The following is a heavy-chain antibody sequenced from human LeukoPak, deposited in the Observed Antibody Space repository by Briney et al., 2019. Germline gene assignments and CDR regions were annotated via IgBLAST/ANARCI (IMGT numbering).Heavy chain of an antibody. CDR2: IYYSGST. J-gene: IGHJ4*02. Sequence: PSETLSLTCTVSGGSISSYYWNWIRQPPGKGLEWIGYIYYSGSTNYNPSLKSRVTISIDTSKNQFSLKLSSVTAADTAVYYCARGTRYSYIFDYWGQGTLVTVSS. V-gene: IGHV4-59*01. CDR3: ARGTRYSYIFDY. D-gene: IGHD5-18*01. CDR1: GGSISSYY.